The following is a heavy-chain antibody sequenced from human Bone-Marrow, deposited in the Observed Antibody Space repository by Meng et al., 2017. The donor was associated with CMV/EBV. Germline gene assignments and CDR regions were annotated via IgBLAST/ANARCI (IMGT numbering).Heavy chain of an antibody. D-gene: IGHD2-2*01. J-gene: IGHJ6*02. CDR2: IRYDGSNK. Sequence: GGPLRLSCAASGFTFSSYGMHWVRQAPGKGLEWVAFIRYDGSNKYYADSVKGRFTISRDNSKNTLYLQMNSLRAEDTAVYYCAKDFQLRSYGMDVWGQGTTVTVSS. V-gene: IGHV3-30*02. CDR1: GFTFSSYG. CDR3: AKDFQLRSYGMDV.